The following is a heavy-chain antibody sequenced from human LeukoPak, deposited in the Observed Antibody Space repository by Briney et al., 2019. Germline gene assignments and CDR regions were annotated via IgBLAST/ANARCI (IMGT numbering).Heavy chain of an antibody. CDR3: AREKESVAGRELDY. Sequence: ASVKVSCXASGGTFSSYAISWVRLAPGQGLQWMGRINPNSGGTNYAQNFQGRVTMTRDTSISTAYMELSSLRSDDTAVYYCAREKESVAGRELDYWGQGTLVTVSS. J-gene: IGHJ4*02. CDR2: INPNSGGT. CDR1: GGTFSSYA. V-gene: IGHV1-2*06. D-gene: IGHD6-19*01.